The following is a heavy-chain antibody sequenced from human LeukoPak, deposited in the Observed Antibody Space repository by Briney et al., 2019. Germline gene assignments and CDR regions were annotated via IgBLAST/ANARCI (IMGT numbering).Heavy chain of an antibody. CDR3: ARGTSSRGRDYYYYMDV. V-gene: IGHV4-4*07. D-gene: IGHD2-2*01. CDR1: GGSISSYY. CDR2: IYTSGST. J-gene: IGHJ6*03. Sequence: SETLSLTCTVSGGSISSYYWSWIRQPAGKGLEWIGRIYTSGSTNYNPSLKSRVTMSVDTSKIQFSLKLSSVTAADTVVYYCARGTSSRGRDYYYYMDVWGKGTTVTVSS.